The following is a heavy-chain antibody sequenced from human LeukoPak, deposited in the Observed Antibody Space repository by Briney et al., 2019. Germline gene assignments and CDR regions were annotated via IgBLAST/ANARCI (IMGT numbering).Heavy chain of an antibody. CDR1: GFTFSNAW. J-gene: IGHJ6*03. CDR3: TTNYYDSSGYYPYYYYYYMDV. D-gene: IGHD3-22*01. V-gene: IGHV3-15*01. Sequence: KTGVSLRLSCAASGFTFSNAWMSWVRQAPGKGLEWVGRIKSKTDGGTTDYAAPVKGRFTISRDDSKNTLYLQLNSLKTEDTVVYYCTTNYYDSSGYYPYYYYYYMDVWGKGTTVTVSS. CDR2: IKSKTDGGTT.